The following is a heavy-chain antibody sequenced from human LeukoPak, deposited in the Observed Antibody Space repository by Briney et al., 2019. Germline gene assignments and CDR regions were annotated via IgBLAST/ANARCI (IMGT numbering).Heavy chain of an antibody. CDR3: ARDTIAATLTDYYYYGMDV. D-gene: IGHD6-13*01. CDR1: GXSISSYY. V-gene: IGHV4-59*01. Sequence: SETLSLTCTVSGXSISSYYGSWIRQPPGKGLEWIGYIYYSGSTNYNPSLKSRVTISVDTSKNQFSLKLSSVTAADTAVYYCARDTIAATLTDYYYYGMDVWGQGTTVTVSS. J-gene: IGHJ6*02. CDR2: IYYSGST.